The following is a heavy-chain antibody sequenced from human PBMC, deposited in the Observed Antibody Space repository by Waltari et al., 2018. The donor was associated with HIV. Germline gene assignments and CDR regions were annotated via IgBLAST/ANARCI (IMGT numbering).Heavy chain of an antibody. CDR2: IYPGHSDT. J-gene: IGHJ4*02. D-gene: IGHD3-10*01. Sequence: VQLVQSGAEVKKPGESLRISCKASGYNFGTHWIAWVRQMPGKGLEWMGIIYPGHSDTTFSPAFRGRVSISADTAIITLFLQWRSLQASDTATYYCARLSLDQSMCFGDRGAPDYWGQGTQVTVS. CDR3: ARLSLDQSMCFGDRGAPDY. CDR1: GYNFGTHW. V-gene: IGHV5-51*01.